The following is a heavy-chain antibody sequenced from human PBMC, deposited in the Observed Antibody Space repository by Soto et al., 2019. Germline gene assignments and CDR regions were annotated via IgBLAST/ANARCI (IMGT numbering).Heavy chain of an antibody. CDR3: ARDVPDTNLFFYYYGMDV. Sequence: QIYLVQSGAEVREPGASVKVSCKASGYSFTAYGISWVRQAPGQGLEWMGWISTDNGNTNYAHNLQGRVSMTTDPSTSTAYMELWSLGSDDTAVYYCARDVPDTNLFFYYYGMDVWAKGPRSPSP. D-gene: IGHD2-21*01. V-gene: IGHV1-18*01. CDR1: GYSFTAYG. J-gene: IGHJ6*02. CDR2: ISTDNGNT.